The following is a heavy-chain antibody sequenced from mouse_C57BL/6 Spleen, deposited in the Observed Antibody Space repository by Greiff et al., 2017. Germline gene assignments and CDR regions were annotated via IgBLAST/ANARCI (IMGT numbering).Heavy chain of an antibody. Sequence: VQLKQSGGGLVKPGGSLKLSCAASGFTFSDYGMHWVRQAPEKGLEWVAYISSGSSTIYYADTVKGRFTISRDNAKNTLFLQMTSLRSEDTAMYYCAREGNYDYWGQGTTLTVSS. CDR2: ISSGSSTI. J-gene: IGHJ2*01. D-gene: IGHD2-1*01. CDR1: GFTFSDYG. CDR3: AREGNYDY. V-gene: IGHV5-17*01.